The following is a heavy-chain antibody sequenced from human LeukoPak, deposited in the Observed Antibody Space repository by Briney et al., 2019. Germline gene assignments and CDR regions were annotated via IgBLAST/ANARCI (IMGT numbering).Heavy chain of an antibody. V-gene: IGHV4-61*02. CDR3: ARVGGAGYYYYMDV. D-gene: IGHD2-21*01. CDR2: IYTSGST. J-gene: IGHJ6*03. CDR1: GGSISSGSYY. Sequence: SETLSLTCTVSGGSISSGSYYWSWIRQPAGKGLEWIVRIYTSGSTNYNPSLKSRVTISVDTSKNQFSLKLSSVTAADTAVYYCARVGGAGYYYYMDVWGKGTTVTVSS.